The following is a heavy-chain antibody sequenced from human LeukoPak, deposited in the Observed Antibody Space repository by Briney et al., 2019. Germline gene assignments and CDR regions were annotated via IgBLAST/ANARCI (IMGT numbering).Heavy chain of an antibody. CDR2: IYYSGST. D-gene: IGHD3-10*01. Sequence: SETLSLTCTVSGGSISSGDYYWSWIRQPPGKGLEWIGYIYYSGSTYYNPSLKSRVTISVDTSKNQFSLKLSSVTAADTAVYYCARLGKPSGRAFDIWGQGTMVTVSS. CDR3: ARLGKPSGRAFDI. CDR1: GGSISSGDYY. V-gene: IGHV4-30-4*01. J-gene: IGHJ3*02.